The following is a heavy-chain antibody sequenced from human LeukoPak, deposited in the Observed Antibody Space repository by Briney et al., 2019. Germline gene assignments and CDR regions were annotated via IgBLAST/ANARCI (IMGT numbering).Heavy chain of an antibody. CDR2: INPNSGGT. Sequence: GSVQVSCQASGYTFTGYYMHWVRQAPGQGLEWMGWINPNSGGTNYAQKFQGWVTMTRDTSISTAYMELSRLRSDDTAVYYCARAYYDFWSGYLGHYYYYYGMDVWGQGTTVTVSS. CDR1: GYTFTGYY. CDR3: ARAYYDFWSGYLGHYYYYYGMDV. D-gene: IGHD3-3*01. V-gene: IGHV1-2*04. J-gene: IGHJ6*02.